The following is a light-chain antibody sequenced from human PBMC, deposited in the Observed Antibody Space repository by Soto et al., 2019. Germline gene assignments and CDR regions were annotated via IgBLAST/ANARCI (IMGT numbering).Light chain of an antibody. J-gene: IGKJ2*01. V-gene: IGKV1-39*01. CDR3: QQTFKTPHT. CDR2: SAS. CDR1: QTISSY. Sequence: DIQMTQSPTSLSASVGDSVTISCRASQTISSYLNWYQQQPGKAPKLLIYSASTLHTGVPSRFSVSGFGTDYTLTISSLQPADFATYYCQQTFKTPHTFGQGTKVDI.